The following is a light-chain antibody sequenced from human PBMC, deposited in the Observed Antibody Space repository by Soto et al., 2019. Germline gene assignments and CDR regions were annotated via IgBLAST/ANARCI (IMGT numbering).Light chain of an antibody. Sequence: QSVLTQPPSVSEAPRQRVTISCSGSRSNIGNNAVNWYQQLPGKAPKLLIYYDDLLPSGVSDRFSGSKSGTSASLAISGLQSEDQADYYCAAWDDSLNGLLFGGGTKLTVL. V-gene: IGLV1-36*01. CDR2: YDD. J-gene: IGLJ2*01. CDR3: AAWDDSLNGLL. CDR1: RSNIGNNA.